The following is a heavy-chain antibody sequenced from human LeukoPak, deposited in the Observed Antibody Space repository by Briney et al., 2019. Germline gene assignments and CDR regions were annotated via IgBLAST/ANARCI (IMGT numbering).Heavy chain of an antibody. J-gene: IGHJ4*02. CDR1: GGSISSSSYS. V-gene: IGHV4-39*07. CDR3: ARDHVDTAMAFDY. Sequence: ESSETLSLTCTVSGGSISSSSYSWAWIRQPPGKGLEWIGSIYYSGSTYYNPSLKSRVTISVDTSKNQFSLKLSSVTAADTAVYYCARDHVDTAMAFDYWGQGTLVTVSS. CDR2: IYYSGST. D-gene: IGHD5-18*01.